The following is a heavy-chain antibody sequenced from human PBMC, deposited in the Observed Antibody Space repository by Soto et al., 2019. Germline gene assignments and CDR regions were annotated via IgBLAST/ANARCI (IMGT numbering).Heavy chain of an antibody. Sequence: EVQLVESGGGLVQPGGSLRLSCAASGFTFSSYWMHWVRQAPGEGLMWVSRINPDGSTTSYADSVKGRFTISRDNAKYTLYLQMNCLRVEDTAVYYCARVPTTVTTPGMDVWGQGTTVTVSS. J-gene: IGHJ6*02. V-gene: IGHV3-74*01. D-gene: IGHD4-4*01. CDR1: GFTFSSYW. CDR2: INPDGSTT. CDR3: ARVPTTVTTPGMDV.